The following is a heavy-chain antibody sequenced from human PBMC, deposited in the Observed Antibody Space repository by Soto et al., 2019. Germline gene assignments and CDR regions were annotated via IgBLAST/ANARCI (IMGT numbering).Heavy chain of an antibody. CDR2: ISAYNGNT. Sequence: QVQLVQSGAEVKKPGASVKVSCKASGYTFTSYGISWVRQAPGQGLEWMGWISAYNGNTNYAQKLQGRVTMTTDTSTSTACMELRSLRSDDTAVYYCARAYSSGWTHPTIVDYWGQGTLVTVSS. J-gene: IGHJ4*02. CDR1: GYTFTSYG. V-gene: IGHV1-18*01. CDR3: ARAYSSGWTHPTIVDY. D-gene: IGHD6-19*01.